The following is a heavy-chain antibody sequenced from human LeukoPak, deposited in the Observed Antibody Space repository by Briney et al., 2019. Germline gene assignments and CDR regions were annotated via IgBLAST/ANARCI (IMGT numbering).Heavy chain of an antibody. CDR1: GGSIRSHY. D-gene: IGHD1-1*01. Sequence: SETLSLTCSVSGGSIRSHYWSWIRQSPGKGLEWIAYIYYSGSTNYNPSLKSRLTISVDTSNNQFSLKLTSVTAADTAVYYCARGGGGYAFDVWGQGTMVTVSS. CDR3: ARGGGGYAFDV. V-gene: IGHV4-59*08. CDR2: IYYSGST. J-gene: IGHJ3*01.